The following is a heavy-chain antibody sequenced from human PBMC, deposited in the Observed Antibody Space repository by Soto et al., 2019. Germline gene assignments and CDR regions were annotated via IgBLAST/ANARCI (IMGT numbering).Heavy chain of an antibody. CDR3: ATKPGLIVLPPTAP. D-gene: IGHD2-2*01. V-gene: IGHV3-23*01. CDR2: ISGSGGST. CDR1: GFTFSSYA. Sequence: PGGSLRLSCAASGFTFSSYAMSWVRQAPGKGLEWVSAISGSGGSTYYADSVKGRFTISRDNSKNTLYLQMNSLRAEDTAVYYCATKPGLIVLPPTAPWGQGTLVTVSS. J-gene: IGHJ5*02.